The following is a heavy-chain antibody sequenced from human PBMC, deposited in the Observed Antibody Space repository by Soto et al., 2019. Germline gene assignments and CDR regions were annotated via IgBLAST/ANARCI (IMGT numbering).Heavy chain of an antibody. CDR2: ISAYNGNT. J-gene: IGHJ4*02. CDR1: GYTFTSYG. D-gene: IGHD6-19*01. CDR3: ERDLHSSCWYYFYY. Sequence: QVQLVQSGAEVKKPGASVKVSCKASGYTFTSYGLSWVRQAPGQGLEWMGWISAYNGNTNYAQKLQGRVTMTTDTATRTAYMELRSLRSDDTAVYDCERDLHSSCWYYFYYWGQGTLVTVSS. V-gene: IGHV1-18*04.